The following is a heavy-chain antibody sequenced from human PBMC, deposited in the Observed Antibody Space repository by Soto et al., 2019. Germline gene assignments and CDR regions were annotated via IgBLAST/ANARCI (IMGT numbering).Heavy chain of an antibody. CDR3: ARVMDGFNYYYYYGMDV. CDR2: IIPIFGTA. Sequence: QVQLVQSGAEVKKPGSSVKVSCKASGGTFSSYAISWVRQAPGQGLEWMGGIIPIFGTANYAQKFQGRVTITADESTSTAYMELSSLRSEDTAVYYCARVMDGFNYYYYYGMDVWGQGTTVTVSS. D-gene: IGHD2-2*03. CDR1: GGTFSSYA. J-gene: IGHJ6*02. V-gene: IGHV1-69*12.